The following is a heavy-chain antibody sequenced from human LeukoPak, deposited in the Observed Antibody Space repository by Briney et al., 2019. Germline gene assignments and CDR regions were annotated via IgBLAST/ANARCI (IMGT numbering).Heavy chain of an antibody. CDR3: AKDRGASRAPSSG. CDR2: IYSDGRRT. J-gene: IGHJ4*02. V-gene: IGHV3-74*01. CDR1: GFSFSSNW. D-gene: IGHD6-25*01. Sequence: GGSLRLSCAASGFSFSSNWMHWVRQAPGKGLVWVSRIYSDGRRTDYADSVKGRFTISRDNSKNTLYLQMNSLRAEDTAVYYCAKDRGASRAPSSGWGQGTLVTVSS.